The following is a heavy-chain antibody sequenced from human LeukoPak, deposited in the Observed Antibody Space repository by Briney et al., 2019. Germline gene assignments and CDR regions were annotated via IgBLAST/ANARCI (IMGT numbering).Heavy chain of an antibody. D-gene: IGHD6-19*01. CDR2: FDPEDGET. Sequence: ASVKVSCKVSGYTLTELSMHWVRQAPGKGLEWRGGFDPEDGETIYAQEFQGRGTMTADTSTDTACMELSSLRSEDTAVYYCATVPYSSGWGFDYWGQGTLVTVSS. V-gene: IGHV1-24*01. CDR1: GYTLTELS. J-gene: IGHJ4*02. CDR3: ATVPYSSGWGFDY.